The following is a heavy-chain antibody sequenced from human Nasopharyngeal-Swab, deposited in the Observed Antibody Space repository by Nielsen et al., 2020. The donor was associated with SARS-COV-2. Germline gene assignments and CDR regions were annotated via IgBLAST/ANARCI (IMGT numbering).Heavy chain of an antibody. CDR3: ARSGYSSSLGGFIA. J-gene: IGHJ5*02. V-gene: IGHV5-10-1*01. CDR1: GYSFTSYW. D-gene: IGHD6-6*01. CDR2: IDPSDSYT. Sequence: GGSLRLALKGSGYSFTSYWISWVRQMPGKGLEWMGRIDPSDSYTNYSPSFQGHVTISADKSISTAYLQWNSLKASDTAMYYCARSGYSSSLGGFIAWGQGTLVTVSS.